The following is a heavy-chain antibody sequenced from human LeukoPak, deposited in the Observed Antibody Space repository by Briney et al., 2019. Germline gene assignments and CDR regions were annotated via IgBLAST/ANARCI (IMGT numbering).Heavy chain of an antibody. Sequence: GGSLRLSCAASGFTFSSYAMNRVRQAPGKGLEWVSAISGSGGSTYYADSVKGRFTISRDNSKNTLYLQMNSLRAEDTAVYYCAIDPFFYSSGWLPLDYWGQGTLVTVSS. V-gene: IGHV3-23*01. CDR1: GFTFSSYA. J-gene: IGHJ4*02. CDR2: ISGSGGST. D-gene: IGHD6-19*01. CDR3: AIDPFFYSSGWLPLDY.